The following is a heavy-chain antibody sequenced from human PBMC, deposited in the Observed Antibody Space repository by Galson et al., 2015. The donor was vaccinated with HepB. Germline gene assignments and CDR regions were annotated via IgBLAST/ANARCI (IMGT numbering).Heavy chain of an antibody. J-gene: IGHJ4*02. Sequence: SLRLSCAASGFTFSSYSMNWVRQAPGKGLEWVSSISSSSSYIYYADSVKGRFTISRDNAKNSLYLQMNSLRAEDTAVYYCASGRSSAIDYWGQGTLVTVSS. CDR2: ISSSSSYI. D-gene: IGHD2-2*01. V-gene: IGHV3-21*01. CDR1: GFTFSSYS. CDR3: ASGRSSAIDY.